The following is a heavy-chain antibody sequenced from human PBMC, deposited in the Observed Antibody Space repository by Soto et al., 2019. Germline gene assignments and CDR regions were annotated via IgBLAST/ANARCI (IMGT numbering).Heavy chain of an antibody. V-gene: IGHV3-30*18. CDR2: ISYDGSNK. Sequence: PGGSLRLSCGASGFTFSSYGMHWVRQAPGKGLEWVAVISYDGSNKYYADSVKGRFTISRDNSKNTLYLQMNSLRAEDTAVYYCAKLYYDYVWGSYRPGPVDYWGQGTLVTVSS. CDR3: AKLYYDYVWGSYRPGPVDY. J-gene: IGHJ4*02. D-gene: IGHD3-16*02. CDR1: GFTFSSYG.